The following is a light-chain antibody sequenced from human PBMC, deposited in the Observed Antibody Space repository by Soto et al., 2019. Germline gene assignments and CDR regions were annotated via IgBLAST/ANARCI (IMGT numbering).Light chain of an antibody. Sequence: QSVLTQPPSASGTPGQRLTISCSASSGSLSVDWYQHLPGTAPKLLIQSNHQRPSGVPDRFSGSKSGTSASLAISRLQSEDDADYYCAAWDDSLNGLYVFGTGTKVTVL. CDR3: AAWDDSLNGLYV. V-gene: IGLV1-44*01. CDR2: SNH. J-gene: IGLJ1*01. CDR1: SGSLS.